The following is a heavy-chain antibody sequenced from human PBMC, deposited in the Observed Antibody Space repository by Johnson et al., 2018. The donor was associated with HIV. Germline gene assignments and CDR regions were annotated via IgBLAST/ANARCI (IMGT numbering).Heavy chain of an antibody. D-gene: IGHD4-23*01. CDR1: GFIVSSNY. J-gene: IGHJ3*01. Sequence: VQLVESGGGLVQPGGSLRLSCAASGFIVSSNYMSWVRQAPGKGLEWVSSISGSGGGTYYADSVRGRFTISRDNSKNTLYLQMNSLRAEDTAVYYCARDPGNGGRPFDAFDVWGQGTMVTVSS. V-gene: IGHV3-66*02. CDR3: ARDPGNGGRPFDAFDV. CDR2: ISGSGGGT.